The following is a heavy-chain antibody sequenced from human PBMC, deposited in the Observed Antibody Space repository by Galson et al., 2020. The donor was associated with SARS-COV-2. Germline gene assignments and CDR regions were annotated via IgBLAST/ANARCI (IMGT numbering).Heavy chain of an antibody. Sequence: SVKVSFKSSVGTFSSYAISWVRQAPGQGLEWMGWIIPIFGTANYSQKFQGRVTITADESTSTAYMELSSLRSEDTAVYYFAGFTYVQQWLGGVYVYGMDDWGEGATVTVSS. D-gene: IGHD6-19*01. CDR3: AGFTYVQQWLGGVYVYGMDD. J-gene: IGHJ6*04. CDR2: IIPIFGTA. CDR1: VGTFSSYA. V-gene: IGHV1-69*13.